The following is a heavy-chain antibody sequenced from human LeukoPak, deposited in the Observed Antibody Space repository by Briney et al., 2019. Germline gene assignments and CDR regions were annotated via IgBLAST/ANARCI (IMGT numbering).Heavy chain of an antibody. CDR2: ISSSSRYI. CDR1: GFTFSSYG. V-gene: IGHV3-21*01. J-gene: IGHJ4*02. CDR3: ARDYGHYDY. D-gene: IGHD4-17*01. Sequence: GGSLRLSCAASGFTFSSYGMDWGRQAPGKGLEGGSSISSSSRYIYYADSVKGRFPISRDNAKTSLYLQMNSLRAEDTAVYYCARDYGHYDYWGQGTLVTVSS.